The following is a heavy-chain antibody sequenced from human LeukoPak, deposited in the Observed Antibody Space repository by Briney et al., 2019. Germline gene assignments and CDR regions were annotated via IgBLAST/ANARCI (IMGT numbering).Heavy chain of an antibody. D-gene: IGHD6-19*01. CDR1: GFTFSDAW. CDR3: TTGIGWSSAWYRGARGDY. V-gene: IGHV3-15*01. J-gene: IGHJ4*02. CDR2: IRSKTDDETT. Sequence: GGSLRLSCAASGFTFSDAWMSWVRQAPGKGLEWVGRIRSKTDDETTDYGAPVKGRFTISRDDSKNTLYLQMNSLKSEDTAVYYCTTGIGWSSAWYRGARGDYWGQGTLVTVSS.